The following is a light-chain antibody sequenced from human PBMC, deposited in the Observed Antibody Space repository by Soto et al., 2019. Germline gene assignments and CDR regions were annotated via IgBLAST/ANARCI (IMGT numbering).Light chain of an antibody. CDR3: YSYGGSYTWV. J-gene: IGLJ3*02. CDR2: DVS. CDR1: SGDVGGYNF. Sequence: QSVLTQPRSVSGSPGQSVTISCTGTSGDVGGYNFVSWYQQHPGEAPTLMIFDVSQRPSGVPDRFSGSKSGNTASLTISGLQADDEAGYYCYSYGGSYTWVFGGGTKVTVL. V-gene: IGLV2-11*01.